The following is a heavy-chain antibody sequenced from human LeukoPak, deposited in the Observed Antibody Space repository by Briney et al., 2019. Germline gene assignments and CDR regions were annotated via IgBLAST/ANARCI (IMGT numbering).Heavy chain of an antibody. J-gene: IGHJ4*02. Sequence: SETLSLTCGVSGGSITSTNWWSWVRPPPGQGLEWIGEVSLSGLTNYNPSLSSRVIMALDTSKNHLSLNLTSVTAADTAVYYCSRENGAFSPFGYWGQGTLVTVPS. V-gene: IGHV4-4*02. CDR1: GGSITSTNW. CDR2: VSLSGLT. CDR3: SRENGAFSPFGY. D-gene: IGHD2-8*01.